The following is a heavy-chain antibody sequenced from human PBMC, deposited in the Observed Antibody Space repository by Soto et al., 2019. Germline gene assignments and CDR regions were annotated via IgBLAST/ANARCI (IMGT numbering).Heavy chain of an antibody. CDR2: IYYSGST. V-gene: IGHV4-59*01. J-gene: IGHJ4*02. Sequence: PSETLSLTXTVSGGSISSYYWSWIRQPPGKGLEWIGYIYYSGSTNYNPSLKSRVTISVDTSKNQFSLKLSSVTAADTAVYYCARGWGTVTHFDYWGQGTLVTVSS. D-gene: IGHD4-4*01. CDR1: GGSISSYY. CDR3: ARGWGTVTHFDY.